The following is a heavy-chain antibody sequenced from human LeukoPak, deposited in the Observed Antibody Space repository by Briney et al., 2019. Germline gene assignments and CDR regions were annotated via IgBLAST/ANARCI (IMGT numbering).Heavy chain of an antibody. CDR1: GFTFSSYW. V-gene: IGHV3-74*01. CDR3: VRGTVAAAGVDY. J-gene: IGHJ4*02. D-gene: IGHD6-13*01. CDR2: INTDGRST. Sequence: TGGSLRLSCATSGFTFSSYWMHWVRQAPGKGLVWVSRINTDGRSTNYADSVKGRFTISRDNAKYTLYLQMNSLRAEDTAVYYCVRGTVAAAGVDYWGQGALVTVSS.